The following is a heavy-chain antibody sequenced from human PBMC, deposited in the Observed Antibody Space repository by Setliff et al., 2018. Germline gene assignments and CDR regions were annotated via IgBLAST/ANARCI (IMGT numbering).Heavy chain of an antibody. CDR1: GGSFSTYY. D-gene: IGHD3-22*01. V-gene: IGHV4-34*01. CDR2: INHSGST. Sequence: LTCAVYGGSFSTYYWIWIRQPPGKGLEWIGEINHSGSTNYNPSLKSRVTISVDTSKNQFSLKLSSVTAADTAVYYCAKRHPDYYDSSGNWFDPWGQGTLVTVSS. J-gene: IGHJ5*02. CDR3: AKRHPDYYDSSGNWFDP.